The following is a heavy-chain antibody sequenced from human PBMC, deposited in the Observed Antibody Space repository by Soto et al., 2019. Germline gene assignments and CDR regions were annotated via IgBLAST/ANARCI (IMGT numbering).Heavy chain of an antibody. CDR2: ISGRGDTK. CDR1: GFDFSSFA. Sequence: GGSLRLSCAASGFDFSSFAMNWVRQAPGKGLDWVSGISGRGDTKTYADSVRGRFTISRDNARNTLYLQMNSLRAEDTAVYYCAKHRYCDSPCSEGFAKWGHGTLVTGSS. J-gene: IGHJ4*01. D-gene: IGHD3-9*01. CDR3: AKHRYCDSPCSEGFAK. V-gene: IGHV3-23*01.